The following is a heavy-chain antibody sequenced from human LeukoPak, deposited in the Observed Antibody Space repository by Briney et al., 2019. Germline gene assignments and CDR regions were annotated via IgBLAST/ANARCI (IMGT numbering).Heavy chain of an antibody. V-gene: IGHV1-18*01. CDR1: GYTFTSYG. D-gene: IGHD6-13*01. J-gene: IGHJ5*02. CDR2: ISAYNGNT. CDR3: ARDHGDSSSWYLRSSWFDP. Sequence: ASVKVSCKASGYTFTSYGISWVRQAPGQGLEWMGWISAYNGNTNYAQKLQGRVTMTTDTSTSTAYMELRSLRSGDTAAYYCARDHGDSSSWYLRSSWFDPWGQGTLVTVSS.